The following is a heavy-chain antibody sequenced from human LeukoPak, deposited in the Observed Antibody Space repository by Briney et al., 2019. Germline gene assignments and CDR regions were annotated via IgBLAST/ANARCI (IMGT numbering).Heavy chain of an antibody. J-gene: IGHJ6*02. Sequence: GGSLRLSCAASGFTFSSYAMSWVRQAPGRGLEWVSGISGSGGSTYYTDSVKGRFTISRDNSKNTLYLQMNSLRAEDTAVYYCAKDSYGMDVWGQGTTVTVSS. CDR2: ISGSGGST. CDR1: GFTFSSYA. V-gene: IGHV3-23*01. CDR3: AKDSYGMDV.